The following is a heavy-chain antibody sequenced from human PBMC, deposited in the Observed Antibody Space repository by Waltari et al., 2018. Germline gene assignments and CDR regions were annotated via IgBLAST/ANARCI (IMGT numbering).Heavy chain of an antibody. J-gene: IGHJ5*02. D-gene: IGHD3-10*01. CDR2: INHSGGA. CDR1: GGSFSGYY. V-gene: IGHV4-34*01. CDR3: ARGPASFGYNWFDP. Sequence: QVQLQQWGAGLLKPSETLSLTCAVYGGSFSGYYWSWIRQPPGKGLEWIGEINHSGGANYNPSLKSRGTISVDTSKNQFSLKLSSVTAADTAVYYCARGPASFGYNWFDPWGQGTLVTVSS.